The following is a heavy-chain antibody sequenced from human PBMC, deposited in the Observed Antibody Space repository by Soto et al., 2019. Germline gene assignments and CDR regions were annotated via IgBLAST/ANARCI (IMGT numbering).Heavy chain of an antibody. CDR1: GGYISSYY. J-gene: IGHJ4*02. CDR2: IYYSGST. V-gene: IGHV4-59*01. Sequence: SETLSLTCTVSGGYISSYYWTWIRQPPGKGLEWIGYIYYSGSTNYNPSLKRRVTMSIDTSKNQFSLKLSSVTAADTAVYYCARAFGSTMPSLFWGQGTLATVSS. D-gene: IGHD2-2*01. CDR3: ARAFGSTMPSLF.